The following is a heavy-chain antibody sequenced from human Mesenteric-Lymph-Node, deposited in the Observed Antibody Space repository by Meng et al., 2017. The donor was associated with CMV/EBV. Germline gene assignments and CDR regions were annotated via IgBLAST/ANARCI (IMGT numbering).Heavy chain of an antibody. CDR1: FTTYA. CDR2: ISPITGNP. Sequence: FTTYAMNWVRQAPGPGLEWMGWISPITGNPTYAQGFTGRFVFSLDTSVSTACLQISSLRAEDTAVYYCAMSQITMVRGVINSWYFDLWGRGTLVTVSS. CDR3: AMSQITMVRGVINSWYFDL. D-gene: IGHD3-10*01. J-gene: IGHJ2*01. V-gene: IGHV7-4-1*02.